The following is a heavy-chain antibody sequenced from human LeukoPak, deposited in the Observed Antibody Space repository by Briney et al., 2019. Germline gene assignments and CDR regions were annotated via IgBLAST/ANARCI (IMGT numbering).Heavy chain of an antibody. CDR1: GDSISSSNYY. J-gene: IGHJ6*03. V-gene: IGHV4-39*07. Sequence: SETLSLTCTVSGDSISSSNYYWGWIRQPPGKGLEWLGSIYSSGSTYYNPSLKSRVTISVDTSNNQISLKLNSVTAADTAVYYCVRDQHDYYFFYMDVWGKGTTVTVSS. CDR3: VRDQHDYYFFYMDV. CDR2: IYSSGST.